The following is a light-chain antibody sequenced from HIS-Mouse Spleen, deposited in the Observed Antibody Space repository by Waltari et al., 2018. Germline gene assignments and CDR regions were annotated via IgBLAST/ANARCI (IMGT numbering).Light chain of an antibody. J-gene: IGLJ2*01. CDR3: CSYAGSSTVV. Sequence: QSALTQPASVSGSPGQSITISCTGTSSDVGSYNLVSWYHKHPGKAPKLMIYAGSKRPSGGSNRFAGSKSGNTASLTISGLQAEDEADYYCCSYAGSSTVVFGGGTKLTVL. CDR1: SSDVGSYNL. V-gene: IGLV2-23*01. CDR2: AGS.